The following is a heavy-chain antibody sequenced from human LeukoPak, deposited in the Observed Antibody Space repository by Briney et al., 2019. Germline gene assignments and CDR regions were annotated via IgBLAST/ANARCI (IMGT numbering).Heavy chain of an antibody. Sequence: GGSLRLSCAASGFTFSDYYMSWIRQAPGKGLEWVSYIAGSVSTIYYADSVKGRFTISRDNSKNTLDLQMNSLRAEDTAVYYCAREAGVGATYSHFDYWGQGTLVTVSS. D-gene: IGHD1-26*01. CDR2: IAGSVSTI. J-gene: IGHJ4*02. CDR3: AREAGVGATYSHFDY. V-gene: IGHV3-11*04. CDR1: GFTFSDYY.